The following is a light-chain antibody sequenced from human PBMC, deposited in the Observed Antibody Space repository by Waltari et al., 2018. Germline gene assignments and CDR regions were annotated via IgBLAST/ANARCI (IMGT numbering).Light chain of an antibody. Sequence: KFTHTQSPPSPSVGYRVTITCRASQGISSSVAWYQQKPGKAPKLLIYSASSLQSGVPSRFGGSGSGTDFTLTIASLQPEDFATYYCQQVHDYPYTFGQGTRLEI. J-gene: IGKJ2*01. V-gene: IGKV1-9*01. CDR1: QGISSS. CDR2: SAS. CDR3: QQVHDYPYT.